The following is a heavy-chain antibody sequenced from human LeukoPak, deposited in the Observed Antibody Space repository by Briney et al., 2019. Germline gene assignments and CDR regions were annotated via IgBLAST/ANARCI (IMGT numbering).Heavy chain of an antibody. V-gene: IGHV4-39*01. CDR3: ARLKLAAAQFDC. CDR2: VYYSGDT. D-gene: IGHD6-13*01. J-gene: IGHJ4*02. Sequence: SETLSLTCTVSGGSISSSSHYWGWIRQPPGKGLEWIGSVYYSGDTYHNPSLKSRVTTSVDTSKSQFSLRLSSVTAADTAVYYCARLKLAAAQFDCWGQGTLVTVSS. CDR1: GGSISSSSHY.